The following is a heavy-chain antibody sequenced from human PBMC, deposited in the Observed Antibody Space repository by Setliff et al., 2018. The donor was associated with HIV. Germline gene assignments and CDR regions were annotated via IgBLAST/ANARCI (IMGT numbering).Heavy chain of an antibody. CDR1: GGSISSTSYY. D-gene: IGHD3-9*01. Sequence: SETLSLTCTVSGGSISSTSYYWGWIRQPPGTGLEWIGSISSSGNTYHNPSLKSRVTTSVDTPKNQFSLKLNSVTAADTAVYYCAETIGRYFDIFDNWGQGTLVTVSS. CDR2: ISSSGNT. CDR3: AETIGRYFDIFDN. V-gene: IGHV4-39*01. J-gene: IGHJ4*02.